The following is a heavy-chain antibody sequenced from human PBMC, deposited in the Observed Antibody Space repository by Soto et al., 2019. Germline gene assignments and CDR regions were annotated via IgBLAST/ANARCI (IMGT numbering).Heavy chain of an antibody. Sequence: GGSLRLACSVSGLTFSNYAMHWVRQAPGEGLEYVSAISSDGRDTFYGDSVRGRFTISRDNYKNTLFLHMNSLRPEDTAFYYCAASMTAVISSYTKWGQGTLVTVSS. V-gene: IGHV3-64D*06. CDR3: AASMTAVISSYTK. J-gene: IGHJ4*02. CDR1: GLTFSNYA. D-gene: IGHD4-4*01. CDR2: ISSDGRDT.